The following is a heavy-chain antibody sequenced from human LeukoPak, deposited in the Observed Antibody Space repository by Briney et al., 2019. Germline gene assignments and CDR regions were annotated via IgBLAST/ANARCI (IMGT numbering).Heavy chain of an antibody. CDR1: GGSFSGYY. Sequence: SXXXSLTCAVYGGSFSGYYWSWIRQPPGKGLEWIGEINHSGSTNYNPSLKSRVTISVETSKKQFSLKQRYVPAADTAVYYCARGGGSRRIITMVLGARRDAFDIWGQGTMVTVSS. D-gene: IGHD3-10*01. V-gene: IGHV4-34*01. CDR2: INHSGST. J-gene: IGHJ3*02. CDR3: ARGGGSRRIITMVLGARRDAFDI.